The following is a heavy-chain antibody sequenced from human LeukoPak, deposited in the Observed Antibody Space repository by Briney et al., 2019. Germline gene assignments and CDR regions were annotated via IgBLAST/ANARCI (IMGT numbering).Heavy chain of an antibody. CDR3: AKDGGLWVSAHWGDS. J-gene: IGHJ4*02. CDR2: ITTSDGNT. V-gene: IGHV3-23*01. CDR1: GFTFRSYT. Sequence: GGSLRLSCAACGFTFRSYTMSWVRQAPGKGLEWVSTITTSDGNTYYADSVKGRFTVSRDNSKNTLSLQMNSLRAEDTAVYYCAKDGGLWVSAHWGDSWGRGTLVTVSS. D-gene: IGHD7-27*01.